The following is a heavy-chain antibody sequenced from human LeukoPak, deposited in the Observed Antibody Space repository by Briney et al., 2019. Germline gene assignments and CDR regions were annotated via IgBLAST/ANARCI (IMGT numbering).Heavy chain of an antibody. Sequence: GGSLRLSCAASGFTFSSYAMSWVRQAPGKGLEWVSAISGSGGSTYYADSVKGRFTISRDNSKNTLYLQMNSLRAEDTAVYYCARYDCSSTSCRGAFDIWGQGTMVTVSS. D-gene: IGHD2-2*01. J-gene: IGHJ3*02. V-gene: IGHV3-23*01. CDR3: ARYDCSSTSCRGAFDI. CDR2: ISGSGGST. CDR1: GFTFSSYA.